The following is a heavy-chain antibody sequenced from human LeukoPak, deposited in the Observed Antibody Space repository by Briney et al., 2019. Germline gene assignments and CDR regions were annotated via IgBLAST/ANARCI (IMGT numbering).Heavy chain of an antibody. CDR1: GGSISSTNYY. D-gene: IGHD6-13*01. Sequence: SETLSLTCSVSGGSISSTNYYWAWIRQPPGKGLEWIGSIYYSGSTYYNPSLKGRVIISVDTSKNQFSLTVSSVTAADRAVYYCASEVVAAGTDYWGQGTLVTVS. J-gene: IGHJ4*02. CDR3: ASEVVAAGTDY. V-gene: IGHV4-39*01. CDR2: IYYSGST.